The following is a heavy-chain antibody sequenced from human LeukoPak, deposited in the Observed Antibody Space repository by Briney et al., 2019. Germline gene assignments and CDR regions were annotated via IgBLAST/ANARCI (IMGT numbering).Heavy chain of an antibody. CDR1: GGSFSGYY. CDR2: INHSGST. Sequence: SETLSLTCAVYGGSFSGYYWSWIRQPPGKGLEWIGEINHSGSTNYNPSLKSRVTISVDTSKNQFSLKLSSVTAADTAVYYCAILLGYWGQGTLVNVSS. D-gene: IGHD3-16*01. J-gene: IGHJ4*02. CDR3: AILLGY. V-gene: IGHV4-34*01.